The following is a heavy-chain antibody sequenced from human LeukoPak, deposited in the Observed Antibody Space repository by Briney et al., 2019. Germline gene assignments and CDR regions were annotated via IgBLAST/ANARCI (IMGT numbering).Heavy chain of an antibody. J-gene: IGHJ3*02. V-gene: IGHV3-48*01. CDR2: ISSSSSTI. D-gene: IGHD2-2*01. Sequence: PGGSPRLSCAASGFTFSSYSMNWVRQAPGKGLEWVSYISSSSSTIYYADSVKGRFTISRDNAKNSLYLQMNSLRAEDTAVYYCAREGWTGDCSSTSCGDDAFDIWGQGTMVTVSS. CDR1: GFTFSSYS. CDR3: AREGWTGDCSSTSCGDDAFDI.